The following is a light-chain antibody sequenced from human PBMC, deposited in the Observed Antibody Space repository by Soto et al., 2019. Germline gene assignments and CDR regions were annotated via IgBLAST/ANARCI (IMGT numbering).Light chain of an antibody. Sequence: QSVLTQPASVSGSPGQSITISCTRASSDLGDYNYVSWYQQHPGKAPKLMIYDVSSRPSGVSDRFSGSKSGNTASLSFSGLQAEDEADYYCTSYTTTGTYVFATGTKVTVL. J-gene: IGLJ1*01. CDR1: SSDLGDYNY. CDR3: TSYTTTGTYV. V-gene: IGLV2-14*03. CDR2: DVS.